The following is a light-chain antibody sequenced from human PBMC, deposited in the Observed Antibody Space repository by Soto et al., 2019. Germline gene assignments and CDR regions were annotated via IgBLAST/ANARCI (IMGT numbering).Light chain of an antibody. Sequence: IQMTQSPSSVSASVGDRVTITCRASQTLNNYLAWYQQKPGKAPELLIYAASTLQSGVPSRFSGSGSGTDFTLTISCLQSEDFATYYCQQYYSFPWTFGQGTKVDIK. CDR1: QTLNNY. V-gene: IGKV1-8*01. CDR3: QQYYSFPWT. CDR2: AAS. J-gene: IGKJ1*01.